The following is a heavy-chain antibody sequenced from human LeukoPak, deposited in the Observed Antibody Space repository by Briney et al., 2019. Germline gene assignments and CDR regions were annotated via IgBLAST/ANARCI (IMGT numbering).Heavy chain of an antibody. CDR2: IYYSGST. V-gene: IGHV4-39*07. D-gene: IGHD3-16*01. Sequence: SETLSLTCTVSGGSISSSSYYWGWIRQPPGKGLEWIGSIYYSGSTYYNPSLKSRVTISVDTSKNQFSLKLSSVTAADTAVYYCERAPGGSYFDYWGQGTLVTVSS. J-gene: IGHJ4*02. CDR1: GGSISSSSYY. CDR3: ERAPGGSYFDY.